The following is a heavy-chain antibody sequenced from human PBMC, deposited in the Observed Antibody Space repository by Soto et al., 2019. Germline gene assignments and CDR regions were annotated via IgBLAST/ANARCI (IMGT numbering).Heavy chain of an antibody. J-gene: IGHJ5*02. CDR1: GFTFSSYA. D-gene: IGHD3-9*01. Sequence: GSLRLSCAASGFTFSSYAMHWVRQAPGKGLEWVAVISYDGSNKYYADSVKGRFTISRDNSKNTLYLQMNSLRAEDTAVYYCARDGVRYFDWFDPWGQGTLVTVSS. CDR3: ARDGVRYFDWFDP. CDR2: ISYDGSNK. V-gene: IGHV3-30-3*01.